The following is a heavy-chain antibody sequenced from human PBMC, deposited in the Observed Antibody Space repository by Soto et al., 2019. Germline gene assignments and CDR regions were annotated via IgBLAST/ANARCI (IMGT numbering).Heavy chain of an antibody. D-gene: IGHD2-8*01. CDR2: INPNNGDT. V-gene: IGHV1-2*02. CDR1: GYIFTDYY. Sequence: ASVKISCKASGYIFTDYYINWVRQAPGQGLEWMGWINPNNGDTDNAQKFQGRVTMTTETSISTAYMELSRLRSDDTAVYYCAKPYCTTNSCHNLFDSWGQGTLVTVXS. CDR3: AKPYCTTNSCHNLFDS. J-gene: IGHJ5*01.